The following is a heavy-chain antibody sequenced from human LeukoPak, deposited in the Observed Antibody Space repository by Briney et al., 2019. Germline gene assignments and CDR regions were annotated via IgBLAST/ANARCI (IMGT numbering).Heavy chain of an antibody. J-gene: IGHJ5*02. D-gene: IGHD2-15*01. CDR3: APIGGGGGSCYSCPSA. V-gene: IGHV3-48*01. CDR2: ISSTSNTI. Sequence: GGSLRLSCAASGFTFSTYSMNWVRQAPGKGLEWASYISSTSNTIYYADSVKGRFTISRDNAKNSLYLQMNSLRTEDTAVYYCAPIGGGGGSCYSCPSAWGQGPLVTVSS. CDR1: GFTFSTYS.